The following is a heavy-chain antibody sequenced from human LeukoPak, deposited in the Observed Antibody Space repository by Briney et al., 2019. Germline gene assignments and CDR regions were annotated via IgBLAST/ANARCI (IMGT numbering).Heavy chain of an antibody. V-gene: IGHV1-2*02. J-gene: IGHJ4*02. D-gene: IGHD1-26*01. CDR1: GYTFTDYF. CDR3: ARSGGSTFQIDY. Sequence: ASVKVSCKASGYTFTDYFMRWVRQAPGQGLEWMGWINPNSGGTNYAQKFQGRVTMTRDTSISTAYMELRSLRSDDTAVYYCARSGGSTFQIDYWGQGTLVTVSS. CDR2: INPNSGGT.